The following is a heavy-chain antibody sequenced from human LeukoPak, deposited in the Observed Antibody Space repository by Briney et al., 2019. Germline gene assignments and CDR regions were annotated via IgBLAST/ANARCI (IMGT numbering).Heavy chain of an antibody. CDR2: ISYDGSNK. Sequence: GRFLRLSCAASGFTFSNYGMHWVRQAPGKGLEWVAVISYDGSNKYYADSVKGRFTISRDNPKNTLYLQMNSLRAEDTAVYYCAKVPPYGDYGGGFDYWGQGTLVTVSS. V-gene: IGHV3-30*18. D-gene: IGHD4-17*01. J-gene: IGHJ4*02. CDR3: AKVPPYGDYGGGFDY. CDR1: GFTFSNYG.